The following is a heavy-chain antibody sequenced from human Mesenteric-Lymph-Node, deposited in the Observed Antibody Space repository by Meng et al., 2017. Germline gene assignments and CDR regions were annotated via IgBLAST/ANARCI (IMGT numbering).Heavy chain of an antibody. CDR1: GDSISSDIG. CDR2: VYHRGDT. Sequence: GQLQESGPGLVKPSGTLSPTCTVSGDSISSDIGWSWVRQPPGKGLEWIGEVYHRGDTNYNPSLKSRVVISVDRSKNQFSLNLSSVTAADTAVYYCGRDQGRQLINHWGQGTLVTVSS. CDR3: GRDQGRQLINH. J-gene: IGHJ4*02. D-gene: IGHD1-1*01. V-gene: IGHV4-4*02.